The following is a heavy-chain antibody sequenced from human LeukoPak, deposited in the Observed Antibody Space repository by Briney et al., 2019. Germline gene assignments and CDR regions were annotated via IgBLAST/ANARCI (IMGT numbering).Heavy chain of an antibody. CDR3: TTWLRLGELSLWYYFDY. CDR1: GFSFSSYS. D-gene: IGHD3-16*02. CDR2: IKSKTDGGTT. J-gene: IGHJ4*02. Sequence: GGSLRLSCAASGFSFSSYSMNWVRQAPGQGLDWVGRIKSKTDGGTTDYAAPVKGRFTISRDDSKNTLYLQMNSLKTEDTAVYYCTTWLRLGELSLWYYFDYWGQGSLVTVSS. V-gene: IGHV3-15*01.